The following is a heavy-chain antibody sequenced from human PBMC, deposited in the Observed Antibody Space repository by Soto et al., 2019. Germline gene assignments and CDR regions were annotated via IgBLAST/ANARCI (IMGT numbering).Heavy chain of an antibody. CDR1: GDSISSGDYY. CDR3: ARGGSLDY. D-gene: IGHD3-16*01. Sequence: QVQLQESGPGLVKPSQTLSLTCAVSGDSISSGDYYWSWIRQPPGKGLEWIGYIYYSGSTYYNPSLKSRATISLDTSQNHLSLKLSSVTAADTAVYYCARGGSLDYWGLGTLVTVSS. V-gene: IGHV4-30-4*01. CDR2: IYYSGST. J-gene: IGHJ4*02.